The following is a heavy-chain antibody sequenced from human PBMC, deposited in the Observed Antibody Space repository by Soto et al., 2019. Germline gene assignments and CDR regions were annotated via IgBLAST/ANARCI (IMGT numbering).Heavy chain of an antibody. CDR1: CGSISSEDYY. CDR3: ASFWKDFAY. J-gene: IGHJ4*02. D-gene: IGHD1-1*01. CDR2: IYYGWSP. V-gene: IGHV4-30-4*02. Sequence: SEALSLTGPCSCGSISSEDYYWSLIRQPPGKGLELIGYIYYGWSPYYNPSLKRRGTISVDTSKNQFSLKLSSVAAADTALYYCASFWKDFAYWAQGTLVTVSS.